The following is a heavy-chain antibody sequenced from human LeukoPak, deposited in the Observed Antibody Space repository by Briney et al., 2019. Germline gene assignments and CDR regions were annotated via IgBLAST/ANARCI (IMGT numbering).Heavy chain of an antibody. J-gene: IGHJ5*02. CDR2: ISGSGGST. CDR1: GFTFSSYA. V-gene: IGHV3-23*01. D-gene: IGHD1-14*01. CDR3: ARRALRGQTVRGGHHLGP. Sequence: TGGSLRLSCAASGFTFSSYAMSWVRQAPGKGLEWVSAISGSGGSTYYADSVKGRFTISRDDSNSALSLEMTSLRSEDTAIYYCARRALRGQTVRGGHHLGPWGLGTLVAVSS.